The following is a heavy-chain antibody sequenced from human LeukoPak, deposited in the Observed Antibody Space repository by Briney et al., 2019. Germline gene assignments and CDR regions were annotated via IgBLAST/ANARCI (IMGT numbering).Heavy chain of an antibody. J-gene: IGHJ5*02. CDR2: IKAKAHGGTI. CDR1: GFTFSNAW. Sequence: GGSLRLSCAASGFTFSNAWMAWVRQAPGKGLEWVGRIKAKAHGGTIEYAAPVKGRFTISRDDSKNTLYLQMNSLKTEDTAVYYCTTWRYCSGGSCYSGWLDPWGQGTLVTVSS. CDR3: TTWRYCSGGSCYSGWLDP. V-gene: IGHV3-15*01. D-gene: IGHD2-15*01.